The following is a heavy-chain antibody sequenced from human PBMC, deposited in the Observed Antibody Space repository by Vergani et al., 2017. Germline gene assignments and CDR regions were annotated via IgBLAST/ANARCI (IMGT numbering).Heavy chain of an antibody. CDR1: GYIFKNYY. J-gene: IGHJ5*02. CDR2: LNPTTGHT. D-gene: IGHD2-21*01. CDR3: ASSIGYCAGATCRAYYFDH. V-gene: IGHV1-46*02. Sequence: VQLVQSGAEVRKPGASVTVSCTASGYIFKNYYIHWLRQAPGQAFEWMGILNPTTGHTTSAQKFMGRVDMTRDPSTDTSTRTVQMTLSSLRSEDTAVYYFASSIGYCAGATCRAYYFDHWGQGTRVTVSS.